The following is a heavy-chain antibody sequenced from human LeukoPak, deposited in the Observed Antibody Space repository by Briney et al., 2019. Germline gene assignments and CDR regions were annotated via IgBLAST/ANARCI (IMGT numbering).Heavy chain of an antibody. CDR3: ARVGDYYDSSGFRVPGVYYYYMDV. CDR2: ISAYNGNT. V-gene: IGHV1-18*01. D-gene: IGHD3-22*01. CDR1: GYTFTSYG. J-gene: IGHJ6*03. Sequence: ASVKVSCKASGYTFTSYGISWVRQAPGQGLEWMGWISAYNGNTNYAQKLQGRVTMTTDTSTSTAYMELRSLRSDDTAVYYCARVGDYYDSSGFRVPGVYYYYMDVWGKGTTVTVSS.